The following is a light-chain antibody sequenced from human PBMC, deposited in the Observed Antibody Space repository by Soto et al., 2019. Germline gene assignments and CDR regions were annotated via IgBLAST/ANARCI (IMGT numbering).Light chain of an antibody. J-gene: IGKJ4*01. CDR2: DAY. Sequence: DIQMTQSPSILSASVGDRVTITCRASQIISSRLAWYQQKPGKAPKLLIYDAYNLESGVPSRFSGSGSGTEFTLTISSLQPDDFATYYCQQYNSYSLTFGGGTKVELK. V-gene: IGKV1-5*01. CDR1: QIISSR. CDR3: QQYNSYSLT.